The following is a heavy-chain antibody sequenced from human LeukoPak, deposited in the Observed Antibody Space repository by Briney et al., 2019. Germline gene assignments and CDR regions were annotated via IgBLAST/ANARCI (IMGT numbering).Heavy chain of an antibody. Sequence: ASVKVSCKASGYTFTNYYMHWVRQAPGQGLEWMGIINPNGGTTSYAQKFQGRVTMTRDTSTSTVYMELSSLRSEDTAFYYCARDGSEYSDAVDYWGQGTLVTVSS. D-gene: IGHD5-18*01. V-gene: IGHV1-46*01. CDR2: INPNGGTT. J-gene: IGHJ4*02. CDR1: GYTFTNYY. CDR3: ARDGSEYSDAVDY.